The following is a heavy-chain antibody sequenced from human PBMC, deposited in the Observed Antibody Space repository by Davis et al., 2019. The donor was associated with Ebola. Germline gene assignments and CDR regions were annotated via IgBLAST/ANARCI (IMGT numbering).Heavy chain of an antibody. CDR3: ARGASRVPTRYYMDV. D-gene: IGHD3-10*01. Sequence: ASVKVSCKASGYTFTSYDINWVRQATGQGLEWMGWMNPNSGNTGYAQKFQGRVTITRNTSISTAYMELSSLRSEDTAVYYCARGASRVPTRYYMDVWGKGTTVTVSS. V-gene: IGHV1-8*03. J-gene: IGHJ6*03. CDR1: GYTFTSYD. CDR2: MNPNSGNT.